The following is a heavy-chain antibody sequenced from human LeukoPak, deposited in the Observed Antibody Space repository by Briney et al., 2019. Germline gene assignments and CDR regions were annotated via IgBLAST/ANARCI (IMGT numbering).Heavy chain of an antibody. CDR3: ARGGYCSSTSCYVPDYYFDY. D-gene: IGHD2-2*01. Sequence: ASVKVSCKASGYTFTSYDINWVRQATGQGLEWMGWMNPNSGNTGYAQKFQGRVTMTRNTSISTAYMELRSLRSDDTAVYYCARGGYCSSTSCYVPDYYFDYWGQGTLVTVSS. CDR2: MNPNSGNT. V-gene: IGHV1-8*01. CDR1: GYTFTSYD. J-gene: IGHJ4*02.